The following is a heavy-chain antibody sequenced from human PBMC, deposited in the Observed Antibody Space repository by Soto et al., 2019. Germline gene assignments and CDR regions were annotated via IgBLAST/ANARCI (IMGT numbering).Heavy chain of an antibody. V-gene: IGHV1-69*01. J-gene: IGHJ4*02. Sequence: QVQLVQSGAEVRKPGSSVKVSCKSSGGTFSRHAISWVRQAPGQGLEWMGGIIPIFGTANHAQKFQGRVTIIEDEYRRTVYMELSSLRSEETAMYYCARGWGYDSNDYYYAYWGQGTLVIVSS. CDR1: GGTFSRHA. CDR3: ARGWGYDSNDYYYAY. CDR2: IIPIFGTA. D-gene: IGHD3-22*01.